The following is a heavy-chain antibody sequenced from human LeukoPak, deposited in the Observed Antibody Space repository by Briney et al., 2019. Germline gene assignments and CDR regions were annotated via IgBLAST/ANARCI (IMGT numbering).Heavy chain of an antibody. V-gene: IGHV3-21*01. Sequence: GGSLRLSCAASGFTFSSYSMNWVRQAPGKGLEWVSSISSSSSYIYYADSVKGRFTISRDNAKNSLYLQMNSLRAEDTAVYYCARSQEWLQLAYYFDYWGQGTLVTVSS. D-gene: IGHD5-24*01. J-gene: IGHJ4*02. CDR3: ARSQEWLQLAYYFDY. CDR1: GFTFSSYS. CDR2: ISSSSSYI.